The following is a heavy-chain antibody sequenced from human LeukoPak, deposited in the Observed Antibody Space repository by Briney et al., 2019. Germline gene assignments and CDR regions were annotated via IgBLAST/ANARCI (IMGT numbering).Heavy chain of an antibody. J-gene: IGHJ4*02. Sequence: GGSLRLSCSASGFTFSSYAIHWLPQAPGKAREYVSAIRSNGRSTYYADSVKGRFTISRDNSKNTLYLQMSSLRAEDTAVYYCVKGRRRDGYNFFDYWGQGTLVTVSS. CDR3: VKGRRRDGYNFFDY. CDR2: IRSNGRST. D-gene: IGHD5-24*01. V-gene: IGHV3-64D*06. CDR1: GFTFSSYA.